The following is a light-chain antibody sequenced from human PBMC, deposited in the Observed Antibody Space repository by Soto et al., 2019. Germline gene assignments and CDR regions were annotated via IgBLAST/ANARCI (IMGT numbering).Light chain of an antibody. CDR2: EVY. V-gene: IGLV2-8*01. J-gene: IGLJ3*02. CDR3: ASYAGSNNWGV. CDR1: GNDVGGYNY. Sequence: QSALTQPPSASGSPGQSVTISCTGTGNDVGGYNYVSWYQQYPGKAPKLIIYEVYKRPSGVPDRFSGSKSGNTASLTVSGLQAEDEAHYYCASYAGSNNWGVFGGGTKLTVL.